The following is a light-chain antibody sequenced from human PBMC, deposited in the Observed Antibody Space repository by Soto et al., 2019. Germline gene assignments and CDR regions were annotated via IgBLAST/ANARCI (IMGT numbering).Light chain of an antibody. Sequence: QSVLTQPASVSGSPGQSITISCTGTSSDVGGYNYVSWYQQHPGKAPKLMIYEVSNRPSGVSNRFSGSKSGNTASLTISGLQAEDEADYYCSSYKSSSTLEVFGGGTKGTVL. J-gene: IGLJ2*01. CDR1: SSDVGGYNY. V-gene: IGLV2-14*01. CDR3: SSYKSSSTLEV. CDR2: EVS.